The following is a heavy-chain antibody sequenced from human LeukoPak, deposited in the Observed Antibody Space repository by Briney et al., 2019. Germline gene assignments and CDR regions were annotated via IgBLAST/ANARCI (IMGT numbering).Heavy chain of an antibody. CDR2: IYSGDT. CDR3: ARAQDISGAMDY. D-gene: IGHD3-22*01. Sequence: PGGSLRLSCAASGFTFSSHAMSWVRQAPGKGLEWVSVIYSGDTYYAGSVKGSFTISRDNSKNTVFLQMKSLRAEDTAVYYCARAQDISGAMDYWGQGTLVTVSS. V-gene: IGHV3-66*01. J-gene: IGHJ4*02. CDR1: GFTFSSHA.